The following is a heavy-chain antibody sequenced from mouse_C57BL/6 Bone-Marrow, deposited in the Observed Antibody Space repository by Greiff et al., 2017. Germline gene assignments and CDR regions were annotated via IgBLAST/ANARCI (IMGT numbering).Heavy chain of an antibody. CDR3: ARWLRPLYYFDY. J-gene: IGHJ2*01. D-gene: IGHD2-2*01. CDR2: INPYTGGT. CDR1: GYTFTDYY. Sequence: EVQLQQSGPVLVKPGASVKMSCKASGYTFTDYYMNWVKQSHGKSLEWIGVINPYTGGTSYNQKFKGKATLTVDKSSSTAYMELNSLTSEDSAVYYCARWLRPLYYFDYWGQGTTLTVSS. V-gene: IGHV1-19*01.